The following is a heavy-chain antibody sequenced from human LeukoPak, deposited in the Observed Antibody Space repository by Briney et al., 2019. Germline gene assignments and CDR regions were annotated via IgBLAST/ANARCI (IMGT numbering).Heavy chain of an antibody. J-gene: IGHJ6*02. CDR1: GGSFSGYY. Sequence: SETLSLTCAVYGGSFSGYYWSWIRQPPGKGLEWIGEINHSGSTNYNPSLKSRVTISVDTSKNQFSLKLSSVTAADTAVYYCASQRSPTVVTPRYYGMDVWGQGTTVTVSS. D-gene: IGHD4-17*01. CDR3: ASQRSPTVVTPRYYGMDV. V-gene: IGHV4-34*01. CDR2: INHSGST.